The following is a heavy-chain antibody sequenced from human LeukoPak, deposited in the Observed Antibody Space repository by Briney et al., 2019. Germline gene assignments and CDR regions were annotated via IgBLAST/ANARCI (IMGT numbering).Heavy chain of an antibody. J-gene: IGHJ5*02. D-gene: IGHD1-26*01. CDR2: ISGSGGSA. V-gene: IGHV3-23*01. CDR3: AKGPGGSYLNWFDP. Sequence: GGSLRLSCAASGFTFSSYAMSWVRQAPGKGLEWVSAISGSGGSAYYADSVKGRFTISRDNSKNTLYLQMNSLRAEDTAVYYCAKGPGGSYLNWFDPWGQGTLVTVSS. CDR1: GFTFSSYA.